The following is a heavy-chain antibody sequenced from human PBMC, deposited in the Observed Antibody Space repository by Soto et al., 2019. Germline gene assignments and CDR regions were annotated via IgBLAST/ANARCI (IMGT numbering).Heavy chain of an antibody. V-gene: IGHV3-23*01. D-gene: IGHD7-27*01. Sequence: EVQLLESGGGLVQPGGSLRLSCAASGFTFSNFVMSWVRRAPGKGLEWVSAIGGTSGITYYADSVKGRFTLSRDNSKNTLSLQMDSLSADDPAVYYCAKRRGDGYFDLWGRGSLDTVSS. CDR1: GFTFSNFV. CDR2: IGGTSGIT. J-gene: IGHJ2*01. CDR3: AKRRGDGYFDL.